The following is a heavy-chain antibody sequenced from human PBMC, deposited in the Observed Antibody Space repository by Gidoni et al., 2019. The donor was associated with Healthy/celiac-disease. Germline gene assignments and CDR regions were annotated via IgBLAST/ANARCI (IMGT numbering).Heavy chain of an antibody. CDR1: GGSISSGSYY. V-gene: IGHV4-61*02. D-gene: IGHD5-18*01. CDR2: IYTSGST. J-gene: IGHJ5*02. CDR3: ARDNSDTAMFYNWFDP. Sequence: QVQLQESGPGLVKPSQTLSLTCTVSGGSISSGSYYWSWIRQPAGKGLEWIWRIYTSGSTNYNPSLKSRFTISVDTSKNQFSLKLSSVTAADTAVYYCARDNSDTAMFYNWFDPWGQGTLVTVSS.